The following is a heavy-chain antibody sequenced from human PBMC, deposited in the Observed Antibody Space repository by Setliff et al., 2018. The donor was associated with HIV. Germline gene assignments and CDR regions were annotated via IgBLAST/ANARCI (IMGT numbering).Heavy chain of an antibody. D-gene: IGHD2-15*01. CDR1: GGSISSTY. J-gene: IGHJ6*02. V-gene: IGHV4-59*01. CDR3: ARGQPQGGGTGGYYYAMDV. CDR2: IYYTGTT. Sequence: PSETLSLTCTVSGGSISSTYWSWIRQPPGKGLEWIGYIYYTGTTNYNPSFKSRVTISLDTSKTQFSLKLSSVTAADTAVYYCARGQPQGGGTGGYYYAMDVWGQGTTVTVSS.